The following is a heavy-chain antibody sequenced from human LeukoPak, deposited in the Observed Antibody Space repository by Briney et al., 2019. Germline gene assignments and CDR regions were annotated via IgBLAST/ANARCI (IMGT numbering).Heavy chain of an antibody. J-gene: IGHJ4*02. D-gene: IGHD1-26*01. CDR1: GFTFRNYG. CDR2: VANDGSNKYSDDGSEK. CDR3: AKESQLSYRGTFYIDY. Sequence: GGSLRLSCAASGFTFRNYGMHWVRQAPGKGLEWVAVVANDGSNKYSDDGSEKYYADSVRGRFTISRDSSRNTLYLQMNSLRPEDTAVYYCAKESQLSYRGTFYIDYWGQGTLVTVSS. V-gene: IGHV3-30*18.